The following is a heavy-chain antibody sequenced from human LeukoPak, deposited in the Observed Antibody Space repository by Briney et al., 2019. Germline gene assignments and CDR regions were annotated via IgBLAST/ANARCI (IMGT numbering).Heavy chain of an antibody. CDR3: ASPGIEDFSNWFDP. CDR1: GFTFSDYY. Sequence: GGSLRLSCAASGFTFSDYYMSWIRQAPGKGLEWVSYISSSGSTIYYADSVKGRFTISRDNAKNSLYLQMNSLRAEDTAVYYCASPGIEDFSNWFDPWGQGTLVTVSS. CDR2: ISSSGSTI. D-gene: IGHD6-13*01. V-gene: IGHV3-11*04. J-gene: IGHJ5*02.